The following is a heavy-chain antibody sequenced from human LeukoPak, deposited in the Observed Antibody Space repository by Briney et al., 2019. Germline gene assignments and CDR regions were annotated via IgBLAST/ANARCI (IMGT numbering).Heavy chain of an antibody. D-gene: IGHD6-19*01. Sequence: PGGSLSLSCVASGFSFSSYAMSWVRQAPGNGLEWVSAISGSVGSTYYADSVKGRFTISRDNSKNTLYLQMNSLRAEDTAVYYCAKASSGRFDYWGQGTLVTVSS. CDR1: GFSFSSYA. CDR2: ISGSVGST. J-gene: IGHJ4*02. CDR3: AKASSGRFDY. V-gene: IGHV3-23*01.